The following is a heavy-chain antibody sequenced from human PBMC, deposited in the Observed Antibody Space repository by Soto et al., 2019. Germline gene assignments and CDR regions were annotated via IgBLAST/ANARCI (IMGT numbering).Heavy chain of an antibody. V-gene: IGHV4-31*03. Sequence: SETLSLTCTVSGGSITRGGYYWSWIRQHPGKGLEWIGYIYNSGTTYYNPSLKSRVTISVDTSKNQFSLKLTSVTAADTTVYYCARDPAPWGQGTLVTVSS. CDR2: IYNSGTT. CDR3: ARDPAP. CDR1: GGSITRGGYY. J-gene: IGHJ5*02.